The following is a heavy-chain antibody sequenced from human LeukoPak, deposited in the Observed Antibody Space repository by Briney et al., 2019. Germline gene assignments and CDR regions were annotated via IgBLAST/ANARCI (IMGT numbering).Heavy chain of an antibody. Sequence: GASVKVSCKASGFTFTSSAMQWVRQARGQRLEWIGWIVVGSGNTNYAQKFQERVTITRDMSTSTAYMELSSLRSEDTAVYYCAAGIYYDSSGYYSAFDHWGQGILVTVSS. D-gene: IGHD3-22*01. CDR1: GFTFTSSA. J-gene: IGHJ4*02. CDR3: AAGIYYDSSGYYSAFDH. V-gene: IGHV1-58*02. CDR2: IVVGSGNT.